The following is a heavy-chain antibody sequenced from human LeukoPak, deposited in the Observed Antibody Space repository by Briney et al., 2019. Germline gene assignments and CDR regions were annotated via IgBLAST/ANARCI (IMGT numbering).Heavy chain of an antibody. V-gene: IGHV3-53*01. CDR1: EFTVSRNY. J-gene: IGHJ4*02. D-gene: IGHD5-24*01. Sequence: PGGSLRLSCTASEFTVSRNYMLWVRQAPGKGLEWVSLIFSNGDTHYADSVKGRFTISRGTSKNTVSLQMNSLRGEDTAMYYCTRDQMNYWGQGTLVTVSS. CDR3: TRDQMNY. CDR2: IFSNGDT.